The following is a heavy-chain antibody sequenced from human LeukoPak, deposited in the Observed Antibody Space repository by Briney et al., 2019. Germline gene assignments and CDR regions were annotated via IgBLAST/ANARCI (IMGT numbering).Heavy chain of an antibody. D-gene: IGHD4-17*01. V-gene: IGHV3-30*02. CDR3: AKENWPTVTSPGRPSFDY. CDR2: IRYDGSNK. CDR1: AFTFRSYG. J-gene: IGHJ4*02. Sequence: GGSLRLSCATSAFTFRSYGMHWVRQAPDKGLEWVAFIRYDGSNKYYADSVKGRFTISRDNSKNTLYLQMNSLRAEDTAVYYCAKENWPTVTSPGRPSFDYWGQGTLVTVSP.